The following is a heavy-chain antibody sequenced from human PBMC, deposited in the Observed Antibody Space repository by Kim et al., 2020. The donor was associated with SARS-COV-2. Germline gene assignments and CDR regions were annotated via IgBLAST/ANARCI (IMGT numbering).Heavy chain of an antibody. V-gene: IGHV3-20*04. Sequence: GGSLRLSCAASGFTFGDYGMSWVRQAPGKGLEWVSGINWNGGSTGYADSVKGRFTISRDNAKNSLYLQMNSLRAEDTALYYCARGRKQWLTYYYYGMDVWGQGTTGTVSS. J-gene: IGHJ6*02. CDR3: ARGRKQWLTYYYYGMDV. CDR1: GFTFGDYG. CDR2: INWNGGST. D-gene: IGHD6-19*01.